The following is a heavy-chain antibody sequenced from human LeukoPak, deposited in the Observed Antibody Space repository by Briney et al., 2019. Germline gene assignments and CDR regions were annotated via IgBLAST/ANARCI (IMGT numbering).Heavy chain of an antibody. CDR1: GGSISSGSYY. CDR3: ARDWEVVVIPNYYYYYMDV. J-gene: IGHJ6*03. CDR2: IYSSGST. V-gene: IGHV4-61*02. Sequence: SETLSLTCTVSGGSISSGSYYWRWIRQPAGKGLEWIGRIYSSGSTNYNPSLKSRVTISVDTSKNQFSLKLSSVTAADTAVYYCARDWEVVVIPNYYYYYMDVWGKGTTVTVSS. D-gene: IGHD3-22*01.